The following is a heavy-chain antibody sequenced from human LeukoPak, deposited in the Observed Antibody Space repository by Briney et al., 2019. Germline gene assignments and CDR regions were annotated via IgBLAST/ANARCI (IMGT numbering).Heavy chain of an antibody. D-gene: IGHD3-3*01. CDR3: ARYNYDFWSGYSKWFDP. CDR2: IYYSGST. V-gene: IGHV4-59*01. CDR1: GVSMSSSY. J-gene: IGHJ5*02. Sequence: SVTLSLTCTVSGVSMSSSYWSWIRQPPGKGLEWIGYIYYSGSTNYNPSLKSRVTISVDTSRNQFSLKLSSVTAADTAVYYCARYNYDFWSGYSKWFDPWGQGTLVTVSS.